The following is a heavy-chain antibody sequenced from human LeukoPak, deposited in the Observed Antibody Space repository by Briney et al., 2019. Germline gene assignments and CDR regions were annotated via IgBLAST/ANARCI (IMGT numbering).Heavy chain of an antibody. CDR3: AKDLYPSYSSGWHEGVFDY. D-gene: IGHD6-19*01. V-gene: IGHV3-23*01. J-gene: IGHJ4*02. Sequence: PGGSLRLSCAASGFTFSSYAMSWVRQAPGKGLEWVSAISGSGGSTYYADSVKGRFTISRDNSKNTLYLQMDSLRAEDTAVYYCAKDLYPSYSSGWHEGVFDYWGQGTLVTVSS. CDR2: ISGSGGST. CDR1: GFTFSSYA.